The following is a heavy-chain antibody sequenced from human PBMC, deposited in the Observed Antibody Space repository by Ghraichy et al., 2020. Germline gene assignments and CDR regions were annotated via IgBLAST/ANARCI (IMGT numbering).Heavy chain of an antibody. CDR3: AKDHRGARGGAIAAAGTEFDY. D-gene: IGHD6-13*01. CDR1: GFTFSSYA. J-gene: IGHJ4*02. V-gene: IGHV3-23*01. CDR2: ISGSGGST. Sequence: GGSLRLSCAASGFTFSSYAMSWVRQAPGKGLEWVSAISGSGGSTYYADSVKGRFTISRDNSKNTLYLQMNSLRAEDTAVYYCAKDHRGARGGAIAAAGTEFDYWGQGTLVTVSS.